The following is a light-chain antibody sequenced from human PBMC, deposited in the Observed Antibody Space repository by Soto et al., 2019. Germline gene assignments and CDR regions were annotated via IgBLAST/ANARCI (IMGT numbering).Light chain of an antibody. J-gene: IGLJ1*01. CDR2: RNT. CDR1: SSNIGAGYD. V-gene: IGLV1-40*01. CDR3: QSYDSSLSGSF. Sequence: QSVLTQPPSVCGATGQRVTISCTGGSSNIGAGYDVHWYQQLPGTAPKLLIYRNTNRPSGVPDRFSGSRSATSASLAITGLQAEDEADYFCQSYDSSLSGSFFGTGTKITVL.